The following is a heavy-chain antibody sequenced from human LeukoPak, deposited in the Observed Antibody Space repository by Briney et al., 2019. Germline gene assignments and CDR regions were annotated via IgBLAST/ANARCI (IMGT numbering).Heavy chain of an antibody. V-gene: IGHV4-61*02. CDR1: GGSISSGSYY. CDR3: ARGEWLLVPYDAFDI. D-gene: IGHD5-24*01. Sequence: SETLSLTCTVSGGSISSGSYYWSWIRQPAGRGLEWIGRIYTSGSTNYNPSLKSRVTISVDTSKNQFSLKLSSVTAADTAVYYCARGEWLLVPYDAFDIWGQGTMVTVSS. J-gene: IGHJ3*02. CDR2: IYTSGST.